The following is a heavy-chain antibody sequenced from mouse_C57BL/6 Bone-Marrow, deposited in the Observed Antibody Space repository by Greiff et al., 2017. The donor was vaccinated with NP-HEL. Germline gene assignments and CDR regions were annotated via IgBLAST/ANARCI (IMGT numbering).Heavy chain of an antibody. CDR3: ARSGYPWFAY. CDR1: GYSFTGYY. J-gene: IGHJ3*01. V-gene: IGHV1-42*01. CDR2: INPSTGGT. D-gene: IGHD3-1*01. Sequence: VQLQQSGPELVKPGASVKISCKASGYSFTGYYMNWVKQSPEKSLEWIGEINPSTGGTTYNQKFKAKATLTVDTSSSTAYMQLKSLTSEDSAVYYCARSGYPWFAYRGQGTLVTVSA.